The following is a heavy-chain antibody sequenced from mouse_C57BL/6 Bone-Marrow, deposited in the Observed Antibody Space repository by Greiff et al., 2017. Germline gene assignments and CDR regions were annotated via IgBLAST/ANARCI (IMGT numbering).Heavy chain of an antibody. V-gene: IGHV2-2*01. CDR2: IWSGGST. D-gene: IGHD4-1*01. J-gene: IGHJ4*01. Sequence: QVQLQQSGPGLVQPSQSLSITCTVSGFSLTGYGVHWVRQSPGKGLEWLGVIWSGGSTDYNAAFISRLSISKDNSKSQVFVKMNSLQADDTAIYCCARTGTGYYAMDYWGQGTSVTVSS. CDR3: ARTGTGYYAMDY. CDR1: GFSLTGYG.